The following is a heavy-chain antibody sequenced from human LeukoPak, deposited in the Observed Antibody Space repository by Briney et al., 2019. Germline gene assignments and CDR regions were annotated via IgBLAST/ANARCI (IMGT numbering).Heavy chain of an antibody. CDR1: GGTFSNYA. J-gene: IGHJ5*02. CDR3: ARAVPLYYYDSSGYPVVWFDP. D-gene: IGHD3-22*01. Sequence: SVKVSCKASGGTFSNYAISWVRQAPGQGLEWMGGIIPMLGTTIYAQKFQGRVTITADESTNTAYMELSSLRSEDTAVYYCARAVPLYYYDSSGYPVVWFDPWGQGTLVTVSS. V-gene: IGHV1-69*13. CDR2: IIPMLGTT.